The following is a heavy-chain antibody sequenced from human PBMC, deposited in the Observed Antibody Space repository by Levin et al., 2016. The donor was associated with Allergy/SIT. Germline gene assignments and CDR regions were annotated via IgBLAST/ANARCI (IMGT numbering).Heavy chain of an antibody. CDR3: ATVSKESLYYYGMDV. J-gene: IGHJ6*02. Sequence: WIRQPPGKGLEWIGEIYHSGSTNYNPSLKSRVTISVDKSKNQFSLKLSSVTAADTAVYYCATVSKESLYYYGMDVWGQGTTVTVSS. CDR2: IYHSGST. V-gene: IGHV4-4*02.